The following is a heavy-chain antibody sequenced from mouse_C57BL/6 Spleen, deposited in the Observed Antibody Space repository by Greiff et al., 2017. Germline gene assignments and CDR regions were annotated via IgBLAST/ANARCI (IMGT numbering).Heavy chain of an antibody. D-gene: IGHD1-1*01. J-gene: IGHJ2*01. CDR3: ARAQIGTTVVSYFDY. CDR1: GFTFSSYA. Sequence: EVKVVESGGGLVKPGGSLKLSCAASGFTFSSYAMSWVRQTPEKRLEWVATISDGGSYTYYPDNVKGRFTISRDNAKNNLYLQMSHLKSEDTAMYYCARAQIGTTVVSYFDYWGQGTTLTVSS. V-gene: IGHV5-4*03. CDR2: ISDGGSYT.